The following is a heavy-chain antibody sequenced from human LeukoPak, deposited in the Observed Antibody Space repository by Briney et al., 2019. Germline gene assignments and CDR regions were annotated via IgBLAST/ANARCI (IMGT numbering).Heavy chain of an antibody. CDR1: GFTFSSYS. CDR2: ISSSSNYI. V-gene: IGHV3-21*01. D-gene: IGHD6-19*01. Sequence: PGGSLRLSCAASGFTFSSYSMNWVRQAPGKGLEWVSSISSSSNYIYYADSVKGRFTISRDNAKNSLYLQMNSLRAEDTAVYYCARGGIAVAGPYYWGQGTLVTVSS. J-gene: IGHJ4*02. CDR3: ARGGIAVAGPYY.